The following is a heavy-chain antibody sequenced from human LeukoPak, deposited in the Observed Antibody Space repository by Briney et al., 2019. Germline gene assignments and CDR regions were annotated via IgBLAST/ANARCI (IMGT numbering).Heavy chain of an antibody. J-gene: IGHJ5*02. CDR2: IYYSGST. Sequence: SETLSLTCTVSGGSISSGGYYWSWIRQHPGKGLEWIGYIYYSGSTCYNPSLKSRVTISVDTSKNQFSLKLSSVTAADTAVYYCARAMDYDILTGYYHNNWFDPWGQGTLVTVSS. D-gene: IGHD3-9*01. CDR1: GGSISSGGYY. CDR3: ARAMDYDILTGYYHNNWFDP. V-gene: IGHV4-31*03.